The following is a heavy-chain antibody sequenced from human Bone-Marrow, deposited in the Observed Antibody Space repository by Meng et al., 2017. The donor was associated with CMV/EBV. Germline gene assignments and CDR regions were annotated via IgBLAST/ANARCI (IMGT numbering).Heavy chain of an antibody. Sequence: SLKISCVASGFTFDDYAMHWVRQAPGKGLEWVSGITWNSGNIEYADSVKGRFTISRDNAKNSLYLQMNSLRAEDTALYYCAPGRYFYASGTTEPYDYWGQGTRVTGYS. J-gene: IGHJ4*02. CDR3: APGRYFYASGTTEPYDY. CDR1: GFTFDDYA. CDR2: ITWNSGNI. V-gene: IGHV3-9*01. D-gene: IGHD3-10*01.